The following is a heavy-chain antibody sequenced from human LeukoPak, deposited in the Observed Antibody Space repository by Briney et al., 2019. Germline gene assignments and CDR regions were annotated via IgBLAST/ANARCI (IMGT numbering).Heavy chain of an antibody. CDR2: IYYSGST. CDR3: ARQVNRSPFPL. V-gene: IGHV4-39*01. J-gene: IGHJ4*02. Sequence: PSETLSLTCTLSGGSIKSSDYYWAWLRQSPGKGLEWIGTIYYSGSTYYNTSLKSRLTFSVDTSNTHFSPSLASVTASDTGLYSWARQVNRSPFPLWDQGILVTVSS. CDR1: GGSIKSSDYY.